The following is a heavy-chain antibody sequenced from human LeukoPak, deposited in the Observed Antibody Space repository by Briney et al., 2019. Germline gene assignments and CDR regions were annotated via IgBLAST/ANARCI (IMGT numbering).Heavy chain of an antibody. V-gene: IGHV1-2*06. CDR2: INCNSGDT. D-gene: IGHD6-19*01. CDR3: ARDIVRLPPGAVTRPYYYYYYMDV. CDR1: GYTFTGYY. J-gene: IGHJ6*03. Sequence: ASVKVSCKASGYTFTGYYIHWVRQAPGQGLEWMGHINCNSGDTSYAQKFQGRVTLTRDTSINTAYMELSSLRSDDTAVYYCARDIVRLPPGAVTRPYYYYYYMDVWGKGTTVTVSS.